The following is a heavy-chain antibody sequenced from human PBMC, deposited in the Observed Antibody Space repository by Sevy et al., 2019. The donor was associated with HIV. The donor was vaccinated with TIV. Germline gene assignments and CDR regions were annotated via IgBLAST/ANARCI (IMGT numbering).Heavy chain of an antibody. Sequence: GGSLRLSCAASGFTFSSYGMHWVRQAPGKGLEWVAVIWYDGSNKYYADSVKGRFTISRDNSKNTLYLQMNSLRAEDTAVYYCARDYCSSTSCLGGVDYYYGMDVWGQGTTVTVSS. D-gene: IGHD2-2*01. CDR3: ARDYCSSTSCLGGVDYYYGMDV. J-gene: IGHJ6*02. CDR1: GFTFSSYG. CDR2: IWYDGSNK. V-gene: IGHV3-33*01.